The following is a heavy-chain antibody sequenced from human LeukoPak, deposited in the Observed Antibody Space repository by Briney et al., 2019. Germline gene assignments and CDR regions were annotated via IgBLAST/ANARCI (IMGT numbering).Heavy chain of an antibody. D-gene: IGHD3-22*01. V-gene: IGHV3-48*01. CDR2: ISSSSSTI. CDR3: ARGAYYYED. CDR1: GFTFSSHS. Sequence: GGSLRLSCAASGFTFSSHSMNWVRRAPGKGLEWVSYISSSSSTIYYADSVKGRFTISRDNAKNSLYLQMNSLRAEDTAVYYCARGAYYYEDWGQGTLVTVSS. J-gene: IGHJ4*02.